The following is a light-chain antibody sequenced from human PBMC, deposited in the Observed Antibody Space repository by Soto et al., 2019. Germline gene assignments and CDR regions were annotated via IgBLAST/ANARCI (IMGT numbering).Light chain of an antibody. Sequence: QSVLTQPPSVSGAPGQRVTISCTGSSSNIGARYDVHWYQHLPGTAPKLLIYGNSNRPSGVPDRFSGSKSGTSASLAITGLQTEDEADYYCQTWGWGSVVFGGGTKLTVL. CDR2: GNS. V-gene: IGLV1-40*01. CDR3: QTWGWGSVV. CDR1: SSNIGARYD. J-gene: IGLJ3*02.